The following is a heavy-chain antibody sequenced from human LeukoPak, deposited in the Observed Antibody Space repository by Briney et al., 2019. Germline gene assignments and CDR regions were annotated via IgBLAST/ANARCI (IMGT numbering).Heavy chain of an antibody. D-gene: IGHD2-2*01. Sequence: ASVKVSCKVSGYTLTELSMHWVRQAPGKGLEWMGGFDPEDGETIYAQKFQGRVTMTEDTSTDTAYMELSSLRSEDTAVYYCATVADCSSTSCYSLFDWGQGTLVTVFS. V-gene: IGHV1-24*01. CDR1: GYTLTELS. CDR3: ATVADCSSTSCYSLFD. J-gene: IGHJ4*02. CDR2: FDPEDGET.